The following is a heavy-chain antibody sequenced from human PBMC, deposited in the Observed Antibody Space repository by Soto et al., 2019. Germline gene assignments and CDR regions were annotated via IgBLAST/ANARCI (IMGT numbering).Heavy chain of an antibody. CDR1: GFTFSSYW. J-gene: IGHJ4*02. D-gene: IGHD3-22*01. Sequence: GGSLRLSCAASGFTFSSYWMHWVRQAPGKGLVWVSRINSDGSSTSYADSVKGRFTISRDNAKNTLYLQMNSLRAEDTAVYYCAIRASYDDSSGDFDYWGQGTLVTVAS. CDR2: INSDGSST. CDR3: AIRASYDDSSGDFDY. V-gene: IGHV3-74*01.